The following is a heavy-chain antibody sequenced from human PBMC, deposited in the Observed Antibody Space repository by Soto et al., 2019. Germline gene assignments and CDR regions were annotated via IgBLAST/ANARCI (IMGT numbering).Heavy chain of an antibody. CDR2: INPNSSGT. J-gene: IGHJ6*02. CDR3: ARDLIVDGPDNYAMDV. Sequence: AAGTVSCNASRYSLRANDIHWVRQAPGQGLEWMGWINPNSSGTVYAQKFQGRVTMTRDTSLTTAYMQLNRLTPDDTAIYYCARDLIVDGPDNYAMDVWGQGTTVTVSS. V-gene: IGHV1-2*02. D-gene: IGHD3-22*01. CDR1: RYSLRAND.